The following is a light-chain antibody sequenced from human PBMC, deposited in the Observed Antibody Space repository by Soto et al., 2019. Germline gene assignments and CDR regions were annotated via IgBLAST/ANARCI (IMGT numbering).Light chain of an antibody. CDR2: AAS. V-gene: IGKV1-9*01. J-gene: IGKJ3*01. Sequence: IPLTQSPSSLSASVGDRVTITCRASQDINYYLAWYQQKPGTAPKLLIYAASTLQSGVPSRFSGSRSGTDFTLTISSLQPEDFATYYCQQLDSYPRTFGPGTKVDIK. CDR3: QQLDSYPRT. CDR1: QDINYY.